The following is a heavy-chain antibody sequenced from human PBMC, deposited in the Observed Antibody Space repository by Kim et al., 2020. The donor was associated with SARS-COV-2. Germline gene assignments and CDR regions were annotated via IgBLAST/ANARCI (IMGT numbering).Heavy chain of an antibody. J-gene: IGHJ4*02. CDR2: INPSGGST. D-gene: IGHD1-1*01. Sequence: ASVKVSCKASGYTFTSYYMHWVRQAPGQGLEWMGIINPSGGSTSYAQKFQGRVTMTRDTSTSTVYMELSSLRSEDTAVYYCARDRLSRAGGTGTTSYWGQGTLVTVSS. CDR1: GYTFTSYY. V-gene: IGHV1-46*01. CDR3: ARDRLSRAGGTGTTSY.